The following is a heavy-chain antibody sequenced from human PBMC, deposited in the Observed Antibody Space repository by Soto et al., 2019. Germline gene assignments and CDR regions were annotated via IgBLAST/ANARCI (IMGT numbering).Heavy chain of an antibody. CDR1: GFSVSDYS. Sequence: EVQLMESGGGLVQPGGSLRLSCAASGFSVSDYSMNWVRQAPGKGLEWISYIRKSDTATFYGESVRGRFTISRDNAKNSLFLQMSSLRDEDTAGYYCTTEGDGSYSNRWGQGTLVTVCS. D-gene: IGHD1-26*01. CDR3: TTEGDGSYSNR. V-gene: IGHV3-48*02. J-gene: IGHJ5*02. CDR2: IRKSDTAT.